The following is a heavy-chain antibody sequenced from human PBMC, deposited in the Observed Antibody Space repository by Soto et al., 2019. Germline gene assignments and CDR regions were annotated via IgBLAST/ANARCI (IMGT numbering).Heavy chain of an antibody. CDR1: GFTVSSNY. V-gene: IGHV3-53*01. D-gene: IGHD1-1*01. CDR3: AVLNSLDY. CDR2: IYSGGST. Sequence: GGLRLSCAASGFTVSSNYMSWVRQAPGKGLEWVSVIYSGGSTYYADSVKGRFTISRDNSKNTLYLQMNSLRAEDTAVYYCAVLNSLDYWGQGTLVTVSS. J-gene: IGHJ4*02.